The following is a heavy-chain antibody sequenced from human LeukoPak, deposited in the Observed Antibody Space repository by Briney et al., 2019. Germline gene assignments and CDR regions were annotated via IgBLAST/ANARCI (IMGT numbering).Heavy chain of an antibody. D-gene: IGHD3-22*01. CDR1: GFTFSSYG. CDR2: ISYDGSNK. V-gene: IGHV3-30*18. Sequence: GRSLRFSCAASGFTFSSYGMHWVRQAPGKGLEWVAVISYDGSNKYYADSVKGRFTISRDNSKNTLYLQMNSLRAEDTAVYYCAKDPYDSSGYYTDAFDIWGQGTIVTVSS. CDR3: AKDPYDSSGYYTDAFDI. J-gene: IGHJ3*02.